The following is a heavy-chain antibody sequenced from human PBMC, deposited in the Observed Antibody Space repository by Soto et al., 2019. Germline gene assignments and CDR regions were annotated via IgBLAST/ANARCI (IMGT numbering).Heavy chain of an antibody. D-gene: IGHD3-22*01. CDR1: GFTFSSYT. CDR2: ISYDGSNK. V-gene: IGHV3-30-3*01. J-gene: IGHJ4*02. CDR3: ARADSSGYYYGLFDD. Sequence: PXGCLRLTCAASGFTFSSYTMHWVRQAPGKGLEWVAVISYDGSNKYYADSVKGRFTISRDNSKNTLYLQMNSLRAEDTAVYYCARADSSGYYYGLFDDWGQGTLVTVSS.